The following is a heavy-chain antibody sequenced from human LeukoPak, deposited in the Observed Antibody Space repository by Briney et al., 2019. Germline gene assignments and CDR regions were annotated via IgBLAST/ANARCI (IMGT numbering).Heavy chain of an antibody. CDR2: ISTSGNTI. Sequence: GGSLRLSCAASGFTFSSYDMNWLRQAPGKGLGWVSYISTSGNTIYYADAVKGRFTISRDNAKNSLYLQMNSLRAEDRAVYYCARDGGPPGDYYDSSGEESLDYWGQGTLVTVSS. D-gene: IGHD3-22*01. CDR3: ARDGGPPGDYYDSSGEESLDY. J-gene: IGHJ4*02. V-gene: IGHV3-48*03. CDR1: GFTFSSYD.